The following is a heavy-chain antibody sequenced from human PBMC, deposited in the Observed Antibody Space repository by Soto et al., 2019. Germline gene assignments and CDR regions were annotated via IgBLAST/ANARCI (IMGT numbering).Heavy chain of an antibody. Sequence: QVQLVQSGAEVKKPGSSVKVSCKASGGTFSSYTISWVRQAPGQGLEWMGRIIPILGIANYAQKFQGRVTITADNSTSTAYMELSSLRSEDTAVYYCARDGWESSSCYFDYWGQGTLVTLSS. CDR3: ARDGWESSSCYFDY. CDR2: IIPILGIA. J-gene: IGHJ4*02. CDR1: GGTFSSYT. D-gene: IGHD6-13*01. V-gene: IGHV1-69*08.